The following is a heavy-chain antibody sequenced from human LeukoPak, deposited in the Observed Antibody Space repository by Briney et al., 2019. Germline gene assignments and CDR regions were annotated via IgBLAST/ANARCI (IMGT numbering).Heavy chain of an antibody. CDR2: IYHSGST. V-gene: IGHV4-4*02. CDR3: ARGGYYGSGNDFRFDP. Sequence: SETLSLTCAVSGGSISSSDWWSWVRQPPGKGLEWIGEIYHSGSTNYNPSLKSRVTISVDTSKNQFSLKLTSVTAADTAVYFCARGGYYGSGNDFRFDPWGQGTLVTVSS. CDR1: GGSISSSDW. J-gene: IGHJ5*02. D-gene: IGHD3-10*01.